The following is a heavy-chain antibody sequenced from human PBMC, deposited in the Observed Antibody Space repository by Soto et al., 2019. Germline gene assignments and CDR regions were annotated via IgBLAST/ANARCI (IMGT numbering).Heavy chain of an antibody. V-gene: IGHV1-18*01. CDR3: ASTAYCTNGVCWYFDY. Sequence: ASVKVSCKASGYTFPSYGISWVRQAPGQGLEWMGWISAYNGNTNYAQKLQGRVTMTTDTSTSTAYMELRSLRSDDTAVYYCASTAYCTNGVCWYFDYWGQGTLVTVSS. CDR2: ISAYNGNT. CDR1: GYTFPSYG. D-gene: IGHD2-8*01. J-gene: IGHJ4*02.